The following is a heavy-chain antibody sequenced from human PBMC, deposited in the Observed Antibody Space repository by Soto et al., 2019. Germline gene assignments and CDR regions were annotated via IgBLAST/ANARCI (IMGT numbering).Heavy chain of an antibody. D-gene: IGHD6-6*01. CDR3: ARGRNRRPIDY. CDR1: GRSFSGYY. J-gene: IGHJ4*02. Sequence: SETLSLTCAVYGRSFSGYYWSWIRQPPGKGLEWIGEINHSGSTNYNPSLKSRVTISVDTSKNQFSLKLSSVTAADTAVYYCARGRNRRPIDYWGQGTLVTVSS. V-gene: IGHV4-34*01. CDR2: INHSGST.